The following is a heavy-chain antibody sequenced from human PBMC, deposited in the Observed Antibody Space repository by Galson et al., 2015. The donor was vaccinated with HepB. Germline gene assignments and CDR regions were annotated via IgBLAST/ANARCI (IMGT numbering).Heavy chain of an antibody. V-gene: IGHV3-64D*06. J-gene: IGHJ4*02. CDR1: GFTFSHYA. D-gene: IGHD3-22*01. CDR2: ISGDGGTT. CDR3: VKAIYYDSSGYYFEVDY. Sequence: SLRLSCAASGFTFSHYALQWVRQAPGKGLEYVSAISGDGGTTYYADSVKGRFTISRDNSKNTLSLQMSSLRAEDTAVYYCVKAIYYDSSGYYFEVDYWGQGTLVTVSS.